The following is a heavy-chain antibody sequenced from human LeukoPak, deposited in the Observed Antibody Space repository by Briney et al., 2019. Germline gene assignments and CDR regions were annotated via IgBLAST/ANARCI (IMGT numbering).Heavy chain of an antibody. Sequence: GGSLRLSCAASGFSFSSYGMHWVRQAPGKGLEWVAVISYDGSERYYADSVKGRFTISRDNSKNTLYLQMNSLRAEDTAVYYCAKGQIQLWCDYWGQGTLVTVSS. CDR2: ISYDGSER. D-gene: IGHD5-18*01. V-gene: IGHV3-30*18. CDR3: AKGQIQLWCDY. J-gene: IGHJ4*02. CDR1: GFSFSSYG.